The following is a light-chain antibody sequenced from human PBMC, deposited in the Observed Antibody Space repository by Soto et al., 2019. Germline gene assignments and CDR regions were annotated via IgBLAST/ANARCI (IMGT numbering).Light chain of an antibody. V-gene: IGLV2-8*01. Sequence: QSALTQPPSASGSPGQSVAISCTGTSSDVGGYNYVSWYQQHPGKAPKLMIYEVNKRPSGVPDRFSGSESGNTASLTVSGLQAEDEADYYCSSYAGSSNVFGTGTKSPS. CDR3: SSYAGSSNV. CDR2: EVN. CDR1: SSDVGGYNY. J-gene: IGLJ1*01.